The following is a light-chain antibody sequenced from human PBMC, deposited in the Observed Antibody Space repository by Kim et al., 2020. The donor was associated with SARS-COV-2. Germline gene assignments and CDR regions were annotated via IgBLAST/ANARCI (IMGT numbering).Light chain of an antibody. CDR1: SSNTGNTD. V-gene: IGLV1-47*01. CDR2: RNS. CDR3: AAWDARLSGPL. Sequence: RVPLHWSGGSSNTGNTDVSWYPHLPGTAPKLLIYRNSQRLSGVPDRFSASRSGTSASLAISGLRSEDEADYYCAAWDARLSGPLFGGGTQLTVL. J-gene: IGLJ2*01.